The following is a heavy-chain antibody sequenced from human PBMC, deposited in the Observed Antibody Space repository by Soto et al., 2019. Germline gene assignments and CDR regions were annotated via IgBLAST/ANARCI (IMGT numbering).Heavy chain of an antibody. CDR3: APKPQDIVVVVAATNYYYGMDV. J-gene: IGHJ6*02. D-gene: IGHD2-15*01. CDR2: ISGSGGST. CDR1: GFTFSSYA. Sequence: GSLRLSCAASGFTFSSYAMSWVRQAPGKGLEWVSAISGSGGSTYYADSVKGRFTISRDNSKNTLYLQMNSLRAEDTAVYYCAPKPQDIVVVVAATNYYYGMDVWGQGTTVTVSS. V-gene: IGHV3-23*01.